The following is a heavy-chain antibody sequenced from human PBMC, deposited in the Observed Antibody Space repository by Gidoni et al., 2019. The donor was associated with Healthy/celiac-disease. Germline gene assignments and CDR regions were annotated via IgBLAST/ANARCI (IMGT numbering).Heavy chain of an antibody. CDR1: GFTFSSYS. Sequence: EVQLVESGGGLVKPGGSLRLSCAASGFTFSSYSMNWVRQAPGKGLEWVSSISSSSSYIYYADSVKGRFTISRDNAKNSLYLQMNSLRAEDTAVYYCARGPVGVDIVVVPAAMDYWGQGTLVTVSS. J-gene: IGHJ4*02. CDR3: ARGPVGVDIVVVPAAMDY. CDR2: ISSSSSYI. D-gene: IGHD2-2*01. V-gene: IGHV3-21*01.